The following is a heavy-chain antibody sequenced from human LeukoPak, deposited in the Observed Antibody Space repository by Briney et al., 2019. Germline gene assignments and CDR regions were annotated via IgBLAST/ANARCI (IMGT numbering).Heavy chain of an antibody. CDR1: GGSLSGYY. CDR2: INHSGST. D-gene: IGHD4-23*01. J-gene: IGHJ3*02. CDR3: ARYYGGNSGDAFGI. Sequence: SETLSLTCAVYGGSLSGYYWSWIRQPPGKGLEWIGEINHSGSTNYNPSLKSRVTISVDTSKNQFSLKLSSVTAADTAVYYCARYYGGNSGDAFGIWGQGTMVTVSS. V-gene: IGHV4-34*01.